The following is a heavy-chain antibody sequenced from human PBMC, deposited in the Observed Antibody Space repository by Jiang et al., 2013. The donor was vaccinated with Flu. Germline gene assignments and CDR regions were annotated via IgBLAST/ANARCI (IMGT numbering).Heavy chain of an antibody. V-gene: IGHV3-11*06. D-gene: IGHD1-1*01. CDR3: TRTTRVPDP. J-gene: IGHJ5*02. CDR1: GFTFSDYY. CDR2: ISGRSTDT. Sequence: QLVESGGGLVRPGESLRLSCEASGFTFSDYYMSWFRQAPGKGLECISYISGRSTDTKYADSVKGRFTISRDNAKNSLYLQLNSLRAEDTAVYYCTRTTRVPDPWGQGTLVTVSS.